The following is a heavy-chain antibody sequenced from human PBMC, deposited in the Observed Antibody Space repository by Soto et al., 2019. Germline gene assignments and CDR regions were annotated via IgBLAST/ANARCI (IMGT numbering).Heavy chain of an antibody. CDR2: IXXXXXT. V-gene: IGHV4-4*02. Sequence: PSETLSLTCAVSGGSISSSNWWSWVRQPPGKGLXXIXEIXXXXXTXXXPSLKSRVTISVDKSQNQFYLKLSSVTAADTAVYYCACSRFLSWFSWGQGTLVTVSS. D-gene: IGHD3-3*01. J-gene: IGHJ4*02. CDR3: ACSRFLSWFS. CDR1: GGSISSSNW.